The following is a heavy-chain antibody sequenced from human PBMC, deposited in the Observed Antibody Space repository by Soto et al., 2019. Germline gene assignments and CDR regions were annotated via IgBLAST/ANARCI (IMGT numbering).Heavy chain of an antibody. D-gene: IGHD3-22*01. Sequence: GGSRRLFWAASAFTFSSYGMSWVRQAPGKGLEWVSGISGSGGSTYYADSVKGRFTISRDNSKNTLYLQMNSLRAEDTAVYYCANSKGDTLLVITSFDSCGQGTLVTVSS. V-gene: IGHV3-23*01. CDR2: ISGSGGST. CDR1: AFTFSSYG. CDR3: ANSKGDTLLVITSFDS. J-gene: IGHJ4*02.